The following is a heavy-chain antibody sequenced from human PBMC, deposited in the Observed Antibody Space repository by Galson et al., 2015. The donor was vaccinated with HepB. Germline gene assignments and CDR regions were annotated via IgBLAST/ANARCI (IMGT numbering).Heavy chain of an antibody. D-gene: IGHD6-13*01. V-gene: IGHV6-1*01. Sequence: CAISGDSVSSTSAAWNWIRQSPSRGLEWLGRTYYRSKWYNDYAVSVKSRITINPDTSKNQFSLQLNSVTPEDTAVYYCARMLSWSAAGPNWFDPWGQGTLVTVSS. CDR3: ARMLSWSAAGPNWFDP. CDR2: TYYRSKWYN. CDR1: GDSVSSTSAA. J-gene: IGHJ5*02.